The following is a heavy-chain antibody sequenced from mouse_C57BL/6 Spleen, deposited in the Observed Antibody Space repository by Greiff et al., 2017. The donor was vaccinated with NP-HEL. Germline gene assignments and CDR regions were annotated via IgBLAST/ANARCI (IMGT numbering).Heavy chain of an antibody. CDR3: ARSDITTSYWYFDV. CDR2: IYPGDGDT. V-gene: IGHV1-82*01. D-gene: IGHD1-1*01. CDR1: GYAFSSSW. J-gene: IGHJ1*03. Sequence: QVQLQQSGPELVKPGASVKISCKASGYAFSSSWMNWVKQRPGKGLEWIGRIYPGDGDTNYNGKFKGKATLTADKSSSTAYMQLSSLTSEDSAVYFCARSDITTSYWYFDVWGTGTTVTVSS.